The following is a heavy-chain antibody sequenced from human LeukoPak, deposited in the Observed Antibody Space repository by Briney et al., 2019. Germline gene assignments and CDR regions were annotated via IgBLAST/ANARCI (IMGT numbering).Heavy chain of an antibody. CDR1: GFTFSSYW. CDR2: INSDGSST. V-gene: IGHV3-74*01. CDR3: ASGNYYVSSGYYSRSFFDY. D-gene: IGHD3-22*01. Sequence: GGSLRLSCAASGFTFSSYWMHWVRQAPGKGLVWVSRINSDGSSTSYADSVKGRFTISRDNAKNTLYLQMNSLRAEDTAVYYCASGNYYVSSGYYSRSFFDYWGQGTLVTVSS. J-gene: IGHJ4*02.